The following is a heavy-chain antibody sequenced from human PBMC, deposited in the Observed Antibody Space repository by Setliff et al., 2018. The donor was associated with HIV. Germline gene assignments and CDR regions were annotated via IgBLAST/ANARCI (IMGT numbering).Heavy chain of an antibody. CDR1: GGSINSDAYY. CDR2: IYSIENT. V-gene: IGHV4-61*08. D-gene: IGHD3-16*01. Sequence: SETLSLTCNVSGGSINSDAYYWAWIRQPPGKGLEWIGHIYSIENTNYNPSLKSRVTISVDTSKKQFSLELRSATTADTAVYYCARGPRGSPAHWGQGTLVTVSS. CDR3: ARGPRGSPAH. J-gene: IGHJ4*02.